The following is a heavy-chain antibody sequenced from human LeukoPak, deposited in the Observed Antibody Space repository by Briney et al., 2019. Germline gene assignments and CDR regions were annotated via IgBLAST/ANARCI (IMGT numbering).Heavy chain of an antibody. Sequence: PGGSLRLSCFASGFPFSDYLLTWVRQAPGKGLEWVSAICSNDNNTYYANSVKGRFTISRDNSKNTLSLQLNSLRAEDTAVYYCAKGTSSSCYSAPNYWGQGTLVTVSS. CDR1: GFPFSDYL. V-gene: IGHV3-23*01. D-gene: IGHD2-15*01. CDR2: ICSNDNNT. CDR3: AKGTSSSCYSAPNY. J-gene: IGHJ4*02.